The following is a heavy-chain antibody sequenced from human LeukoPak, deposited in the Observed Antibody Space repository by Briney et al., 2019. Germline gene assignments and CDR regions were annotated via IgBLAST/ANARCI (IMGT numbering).Heavy chain of an antibody. V-gene: IGHV3-7*03. Sequence: TGGSLRLSCAGSGFTFQNYWMTWVRQAPEKGLEWVATIQADGSEKFHVDSVKGRFTISRDNANNSLHLQMNSLRVDDTAVYYCARTNPAGPLTGLAFDIWGQGTMVTVSS. CDR2: IQADGSEK. CDR3: ARTNPAGPLTGLAFDI. D-gene: IGHD1-14*01. CDR1: GFTFQNYW. J-gene: IGHJ3*02.